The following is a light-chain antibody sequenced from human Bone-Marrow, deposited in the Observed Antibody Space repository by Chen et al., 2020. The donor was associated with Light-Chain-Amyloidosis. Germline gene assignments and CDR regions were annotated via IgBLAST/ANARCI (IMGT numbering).Light chain of an antibody. V-gene: IGLV1-47*01. CDR3: AAWDDSLGGVV. J-gene: IGLJ2*01. CDR2: RND. Sequence: QSVLTQPRSASGTPGQRVTVSCSGSNSNIGSNYVYWYQQFPVSAPKLLIFRNDQRPSGVPERFSGSKSGTSASLAISGLRSDDDSDFYCAAWDDSLGGVVFGGGTKLTVL. CDR1: NSNIGSNY.